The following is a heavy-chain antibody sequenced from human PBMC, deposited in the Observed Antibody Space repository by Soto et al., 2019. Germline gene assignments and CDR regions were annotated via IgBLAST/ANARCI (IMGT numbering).Heavy chain of an antibody. Sequence: QVQLEQSGAEVKEPGASVKVSCKASGYPFGTYAIPWVRQAPAQGLEWVGWISTNSGNTYYAQNFQGRVTLTTDTSTTTAYMELMSLTSDDTAIYYCARTYNWNSEGFDHWGQGTLVTVST. CDR2: ISTNSGNT. V-gene: IGHV1-18*04. CDR3: ARTYNWNSEGFDH. J-gene: IGHJ4*02. CDR1: GYPFGTYA. D-gene: IGHD1-7*01.